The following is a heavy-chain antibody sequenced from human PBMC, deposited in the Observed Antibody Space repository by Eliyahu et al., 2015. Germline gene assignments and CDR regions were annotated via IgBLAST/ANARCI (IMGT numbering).Heavy chain of an antibody. CDR1: GGSIPSGGYY. J-gene: IGHJ4*02. D-gene: IGHD3-22*01. CDR3: ARAAPNPDYFDTSGDRWFGY. V-gene: IGHV4-31*03. Sequence: QVQLQESGPGLVKPSQTLSLTCTVSGGSIPSGGYYWSWIRQLPGXGLEWIGYIYYSGSTYYNPSLKSRVTISVDTSKNQFSLKLSSVTAADTAVYYCARAAPNPDYFDTSGDRWFGYWGQGTLVTVSS. CDR2: IYYSGST.